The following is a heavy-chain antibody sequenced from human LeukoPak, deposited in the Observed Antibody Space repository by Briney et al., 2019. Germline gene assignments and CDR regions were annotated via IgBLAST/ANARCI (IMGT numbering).Heavy chain of an antibody. D-gene: IGHD4-17*01. J-gene: IGHJ4*02. CDR3: ARGGGYDYGDYVFDY. V-gene: IGHV1-69*13. Sequence: ASVKVSCKASGCTFSSYAISWVRQAPGQGLEWMGGIIPIFGTANYAQKFQGRVTITADESTSTAYMELSSLRSEDTAVYYCARGGGYDYGDYVFDYWGQGTLVTVSS. CDR2: IIPIFGTA. CDR1: GCTFSSYA.